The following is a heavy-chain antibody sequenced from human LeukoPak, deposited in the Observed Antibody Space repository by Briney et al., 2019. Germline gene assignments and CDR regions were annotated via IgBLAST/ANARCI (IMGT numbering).Heavy chain of an antibody. CDR3: ARDLDWILFDY. J-gene: IGHJ4*02. CDR1: GFTFSTYW. D-gene: IGHD3-9*01. CDR2: IRPEGTTT. V-gene: IGHV3-74*03. Sequence: EGSLRLSCAASGFTFSTYWMHWVRHAPGKGLVWVARIRPEGTTTAYADSVKGRFTISRDNAKNTLFLQMNSLSAEDTAVYYCARDLDWILFDYWGQGTLVTVSS.